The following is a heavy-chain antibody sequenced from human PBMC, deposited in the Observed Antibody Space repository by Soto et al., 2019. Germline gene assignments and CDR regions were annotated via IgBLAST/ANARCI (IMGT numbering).Heavy chain of an antibody. CDR2: ISGSGGST. Sequence: EVQLLESGGGLVQPGGSLRLSCAASGFTFSSYAMSWVRQAPGKGLEWVSAISGSGGSTYYADSVKGRFTISRADSQITMSLQMTSLRAEDTAVCYCAYSSTSFGYWGPGTLVTVSS. D-gene: IGHD2-2*01. J-gene: IGHJ4*02. CDR1: GFTFSSYA. V-gene: IGHV3-23*01. CDR3: AYSSTSFGY.